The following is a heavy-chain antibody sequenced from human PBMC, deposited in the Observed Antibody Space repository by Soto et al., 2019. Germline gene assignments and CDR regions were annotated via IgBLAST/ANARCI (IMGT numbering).Heavy chain of an antibody. D-gene: IGHD6-19*01. CDR3: AREGGSGWYYYDY. CDR1: GGSFRGYS. Sequence: SETLFLTCAVNGGSFRGYSLTWIRQAPGKGLDWIGEINYTGTTNYSPSLKSRVTLSVDTSKNQFSLELRSVSAADTAVYYCAREGGSGWYYYDYWGHGTLVTVSS. CDR2: INYTGTT. V-gene: IGHV4-34*01. J-gene: IGHJ4*01.